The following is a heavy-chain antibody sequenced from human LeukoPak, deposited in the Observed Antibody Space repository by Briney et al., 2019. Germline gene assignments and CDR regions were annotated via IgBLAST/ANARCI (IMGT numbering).Heavy chain of an antibody. D-gene: IGHD3-10*01. CDR2: ISGSGGST. Sequence: QPGGSLRLSCAASGFTFSSYAMSWVRQAPGKGLEWVSAISGSGGSTYYADSVKGRFTISRDNSKNTLYLQMNSLRAEDTAVYYCAKDLWYYGPGGDAFDIWGQGTMVTVSS. J-gene: IGHJ3*02. CDR1: GFTFSSYA. CDR3: AKDLWYYGPGGDAFDI. V-gene: IGHV3-23*01.